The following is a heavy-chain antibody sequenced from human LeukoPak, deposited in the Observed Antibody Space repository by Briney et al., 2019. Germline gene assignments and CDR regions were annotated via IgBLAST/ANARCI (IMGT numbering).Heavy chain of an antibody. Sequence: GGSLRLSCAASGFTFSTFAMIWVRQPPGKGLEWVSSIFPSGGEIHYADSVRGRFTISRDNSRSTLSLQMNSLRAEDTAIYYCATYRQVLLPFESWGQGTLVTVSS. CDR2: IFPSGGEI. CDR1: GFTFSTFA. CDR3: ATYRQVLLPFES. D-gene: IGHD2-8*02. J-gene: IGHJ4*02. V-gene: IGHV3-23*01.